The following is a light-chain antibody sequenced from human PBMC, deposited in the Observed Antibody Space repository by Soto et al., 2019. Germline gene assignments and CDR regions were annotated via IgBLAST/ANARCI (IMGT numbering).Light chain of an antibody. CDR1: SSDGGGYNY. Sequence: QSALTQPASVSGSPGQSITISCTGTSSDGGGYNYVSWYQQHPDKAPKLMIYDVSNRPSGVSNRFSGSKSGNTASLTISGLQAEDEADYYCSSYTSSSTLVFGGGTKVTVL. V-gene: IGLV2-14*01. J-gene: IGLJ2*01. CDR3: SSYTSSSTLV. CDR2: DVS.